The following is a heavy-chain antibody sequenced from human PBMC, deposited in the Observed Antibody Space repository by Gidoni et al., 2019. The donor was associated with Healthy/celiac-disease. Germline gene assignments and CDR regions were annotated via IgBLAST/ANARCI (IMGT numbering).Heavy chain of an antibody. J-gene: IGHJ4*02. CDR1: AFPLSDHY. Sequence: EVQLVESGGGLVQPGGSMGLSCASSAFPLSDHYMDWVRQAPGKGLEWVGRTRNKANSYTTEYSASVKGRFTISRDESKNSLYLQMNSLKTEDTAVYYCASSDGDYPSFDYWGQGTLVTVSS. CDR2: TRNKANSYTT. V-gene: IGHV3-72*01. D-gene: IGHD4-17*01. CDR3: ASSDGDYPSFDY.